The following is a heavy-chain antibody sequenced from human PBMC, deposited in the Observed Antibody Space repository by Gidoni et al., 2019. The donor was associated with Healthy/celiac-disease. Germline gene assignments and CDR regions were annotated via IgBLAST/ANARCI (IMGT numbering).Heavy chain of an antibody. D-gene: IGHD4-17*01. V-gene: IGHV1-46*01. CDR1: GYTFTSYY. Sequence: QVQLVQSGAAVKKPAASVKVSCKASGYTFTSYYMHWVLQDPGQGLEWMVIINPSGGSTSYAQKFQGRVTMTRDTSTSTVYMELSSLRSEDTAVDYCARDDATTVVTPSEYFQHWGHGTLVTVSS. J-gene: IGHJ1*01. CDR2: INPSGGST. CDR3: ARDDATTVVTPSEYFQH.